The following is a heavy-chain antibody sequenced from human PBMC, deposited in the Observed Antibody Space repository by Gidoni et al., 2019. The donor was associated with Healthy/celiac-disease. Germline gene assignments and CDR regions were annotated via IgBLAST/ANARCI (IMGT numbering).Heavy chain of an antibody. V-gene: IGHV1-2*04. CDR1: GYTFTGYY. CDR3: AGGGGGQQLVLDY. D-gene: IGHD6-13*01. J-gene: IGHJ4*02. Sequence: QVQLVQSGAEVKKPGASVKFSCKASGYTFTGYYMHWVRQAPGQGLEWMGWINPNSGGKNDEKKFKGWVTMTRETSISTAYMELRRLGSDDTAVYYGAGGGGGQQLVLDYWGQGTLVTVSS. CDR2: INPNSGGK.